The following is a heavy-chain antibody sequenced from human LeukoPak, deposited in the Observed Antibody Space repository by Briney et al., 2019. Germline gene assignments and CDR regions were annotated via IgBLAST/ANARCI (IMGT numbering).Heavy chain of an antibody. CDR3: ARDQGSSLGMDV. D-gene: IGHD3-3*02. J-gene: IGHJ6*02. CDR1: GDSVTSYY. CDR2: IHYSGST. Sequence: PSETLSLTCTVPGDSVTSYYWSWIRQPPGKGLEWIGYIHYSGSTKDNPSLNSRVSMSVDTAKNQLSLKLTSVTAADTAVYYCARDQGSSLGMDVWGQGTTVTVSS. V-gene: IGHV4-59*02.